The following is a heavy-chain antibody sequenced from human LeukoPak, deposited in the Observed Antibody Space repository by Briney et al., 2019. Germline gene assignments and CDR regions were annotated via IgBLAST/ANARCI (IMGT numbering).Heavy chain of an antibody. CDR1: GFTFSSYA. CDR3: AKVPIVVVTAIFDY. J-gene: IGHJ4*02. Sequence: GGSLRLSCAASGFTFSSYAMSWVRQAPGKGLEWVPAISGSGGSTYYADSMKGRFTISRDNSKNTLYLQMNSLRAEDTAVYYCAKVPIVVVTAIFDYWGQGTLVTVSS. D-gene: IGHD2-21*02. V-gene: IGHV3-23*01. CDR2: ISGSGGST.